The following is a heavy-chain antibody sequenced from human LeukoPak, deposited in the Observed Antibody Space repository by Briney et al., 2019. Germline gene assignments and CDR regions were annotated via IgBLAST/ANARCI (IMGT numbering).Heavy chain of an antibody. CDR3: ARGASGWLYYFDY. CDR1: GVTFSSYE. J-gene: IGHJ4*02. D-gene: IGHD6-19*01. CDR2: ISSSGSTI. Sequence: PGGSLRLSCAASGVTFSSYEMNWVRQAPGKGLEWVSYISSSGSTIYYADSVKGRFTISRDNAKNSLYLQMNSLRAEDTAVYYCARGASGWLYYFDYWGQGTLVTVSS. V-gene: IGHV3-48*03.